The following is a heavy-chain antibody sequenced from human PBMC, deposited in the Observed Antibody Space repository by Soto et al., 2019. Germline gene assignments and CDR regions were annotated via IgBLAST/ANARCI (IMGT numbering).Heavy chain of an antibody. V-gene: IGHV3-7*01. J-gene: IGHJ3*01. CDR3: ARGGFFWGAYHSNAVDV. D-gene: IGHD3-16*02. CDR2: IKPDGSEK. CDR1: GFTFSSYW. Sequence: EVQLVESGGDLVQPGGSLRLSCAASGFTFSSYWRNWVRQAPGTGLEWVASIKPDGSEKYYVDSVKGRFTISRDNAQRSLYLQMTSLRAEDAALFYGARGGFFWGAYHSNAVDVWGQGTVVTVSS.